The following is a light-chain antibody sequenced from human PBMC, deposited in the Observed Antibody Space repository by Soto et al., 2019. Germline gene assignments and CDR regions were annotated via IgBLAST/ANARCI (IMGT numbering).Light chain of an antibody. CDR3: QQSYSTPCT. Sequence: DIQMNQSPSSLSASVGDRVTITCRASQSISSYLNWYQQKPGKAPKLLIYAASSLQSGVPSRFSGSGSGTDFTLTISSLQPEDFATYYCQQSYSTPCTFGQGTRLEI. CDR2: AAS. V-gene: IGKV1-39*01. CDR1: QSISSY. J-gene: IGKJ5*01.